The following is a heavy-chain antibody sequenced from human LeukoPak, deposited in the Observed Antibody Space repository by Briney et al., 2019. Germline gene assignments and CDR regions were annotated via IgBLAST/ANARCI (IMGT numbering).Heavy chain of an antibody. D-gene: IGHD6-19*01. V-gene: IGHV4-59*01. CDR1: GGSISSYY. CDR2: IYYSGST. CDR3: ARVIAVAGGVPPRYFDY. Sequence: NSSETLSLTCTVSGGSISSYYWSWIRQPPGKGLEWIGYIYYSGSTNYNASLKSRVTISVDTSKNQFSLKLNSVTAADTAVYYCARVIAVAGGVPPRYFDYWGQGTLVTVSS. J-gene: IGHJ4*02.